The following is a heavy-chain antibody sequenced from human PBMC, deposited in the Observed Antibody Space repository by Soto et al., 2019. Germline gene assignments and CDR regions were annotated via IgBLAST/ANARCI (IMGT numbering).Heavy chain of an antibody. CDR1: GYPFTSYA. D-gene: IGHD6-19*01. J-gene: IGHJ5*02. CDR2: IIPIFGTA. V-gene: IGHV1-69*13. CDR3: ARADQSYSSGWYWFDP. Sequence: GASVKLSCKASGYPFTSYAIHWVRQAPGQRLEWMGGIIPIFGTANYAQKFQGRVTITADESTSTAYMELSSLRSEDTAVYYCARADQSYSSGWYWFDPWGQGTLVTVSS.